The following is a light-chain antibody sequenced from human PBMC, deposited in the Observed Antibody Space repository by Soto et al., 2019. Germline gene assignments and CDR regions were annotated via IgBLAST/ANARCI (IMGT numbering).Light chain of an antibody. Sequence: TQMTQYTATLSAALGDRVPITCRASQSISYWLAWYQQKPGRAPKLLIFDASSLESGVPSRFSGSGSGTEFTLTISSLQPDDFATYYCQQYNSYSWTSAQRAKVDI. CDR2: DAS. V-gene: IGKV1-5*01. CDR1: QSISYW. J-gene: IGKJ1*01. CDR3: QQYNSYSWT.